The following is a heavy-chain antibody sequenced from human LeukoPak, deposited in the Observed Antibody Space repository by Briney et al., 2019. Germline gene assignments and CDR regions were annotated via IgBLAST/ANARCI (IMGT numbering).Heavy chain of an antibody. CDR2: ISGGGAST. CDR3: AKDSPYYDFWSGTHYYYYYMDV. CDR1: GFTFSSHA. J-gene: IGHJ6*03. D-gene: IGHD3-3*01. Sequence: GGSLRLSCVASGFTFSSHAMSWVRQAPGKGLEWVSTISGGGASTYYADSVQGRFTISRDNYKNTLYLQMNSLRAEDTAVYYCAKDSPYYDFWSGTHYYYYYMDVWGKGTTVTVSS. V-gene: IGHV3-23*01.